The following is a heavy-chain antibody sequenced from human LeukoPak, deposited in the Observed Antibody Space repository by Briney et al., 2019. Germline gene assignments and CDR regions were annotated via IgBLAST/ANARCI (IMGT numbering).Heavy chain of an antibody. CDR2: ITASTRGSIT. CDR1: GFSFSTYD. V-gene: IGHV3-23*01. J-gene: IGHJ4*02. CDR3: ARGGYFSFDY. D-gene: IGHD2/OR15-2a*01. Sequence: GGSLRLSCVTSGFSFSTYDMSWVRQAPGKGLGWVSGITASTRGSITYYADSVKGRFTISRDSSKDTLYLQMNSLRAEDKAVYSCARGGYFSFDYWGQGTLVTVSS.